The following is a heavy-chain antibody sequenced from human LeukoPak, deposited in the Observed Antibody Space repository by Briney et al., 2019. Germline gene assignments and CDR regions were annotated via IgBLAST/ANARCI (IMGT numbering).Heavy chain of an antibody. V-gene: IGHV3-11*04. Sequence: GGSLRLSCAVSGFPFSRFYMSWIRQAPGKGLEWISYITRCGSHLEYADSVKGRFTIARDNDKNSLYLDMNSLRAEDSAVYYCARKDFSRGAFCSWGQGTPVSVST. CDR1: GFPFSRFY. D-gene: IGHD2-2*01. J-gene: IGHJ5*02. CDR2: ITRCGSHL. CDR3: ARKDFSRGAFCS.